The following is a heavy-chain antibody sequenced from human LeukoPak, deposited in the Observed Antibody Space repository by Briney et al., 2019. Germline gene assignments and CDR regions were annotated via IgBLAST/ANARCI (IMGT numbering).Heavy chain of an antibody. CDR1: GGSISSYY. J-gene: IGHJ4*02. Sequence: SETLSLTCTVSGGSISSYYWSWIRQPPGKGLEWIGYIYYSGSTNYNPSLKSRVTMSVDTSKNQFSLKLSSVTAADTAVYYCARGGYSSSWYLNYWGQGTLVTVSS. D-gene: IGHD6-13*01. CDR2: IYYSGST. CDR3: ARGGYSSSWYLNY. V-gene: IGHV4-59*01.